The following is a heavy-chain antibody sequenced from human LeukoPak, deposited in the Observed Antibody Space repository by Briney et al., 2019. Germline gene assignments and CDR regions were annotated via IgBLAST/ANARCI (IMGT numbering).Heavy chain of an antibody. CDR3: ARLITMVRGGKYYFDY. D-gene: IGHD3-10*01. V-gene: IGHV1-69*04. Sequence: SVKVSCKASGVTFSSYAISWVRQAPGQGLEWMGRIIPILGIANYAQKFQGRVTMTRNTSISTAYMELSSLRSEDTAVYYCARLITMVRGGKYYFDYWGQGTLVTVSS. CDR1: GVTFSSYA. CDR2: IIPILGIA. J-gene: IGHJ4*02.